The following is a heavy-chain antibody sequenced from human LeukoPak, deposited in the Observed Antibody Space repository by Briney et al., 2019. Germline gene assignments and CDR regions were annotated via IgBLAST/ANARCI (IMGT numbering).Heavy chain of an antibody. CDR2: IIPIFGTA. CDR3: AREGGSYSPFDY. Sequence: ASVKVSCKASGGTFSSYAISWVRQAPGQGLEWMGGIIPIFGTANYAQKFQGRVTITTDESTSTAYMELGSLRSEDTAVYYCAREGGSYSPFDYWGQGTLVTVSS. V-gene: IGHV1-69*05. CDR1: GGTFSSYA. J-gene: IGHJ4*02. D-gene: IGHD1-26*01.